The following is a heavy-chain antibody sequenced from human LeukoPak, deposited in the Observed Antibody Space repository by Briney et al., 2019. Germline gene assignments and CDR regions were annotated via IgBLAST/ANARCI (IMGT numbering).Heavy chain of an antibody. D-gene: IGHD2/OR15-2a*01. CDR1: GGSFSGYY. CDR2: INHSGST. J-gene: IGHJ3*02. Sequence: SETLSLTCAVYGGSFSGYYWSWIRQPPGKGLEWIGEINHSGSTNYNPSLKSRVTISVDTSKNQFSLKLSSVTAADTAVYYCARVILSMDASDIWGQGTMVTVSS. V-gene: IGHV4-34*01. CDR3: ARVILSMDASDI.